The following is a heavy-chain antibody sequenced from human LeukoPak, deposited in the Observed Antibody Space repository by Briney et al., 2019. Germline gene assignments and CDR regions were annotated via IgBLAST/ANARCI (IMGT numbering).Heavy chain of an antibody. Sequence: PSETLSLTCAVYGGSFSGYYWSWIRQPPGKGLEWIGEINHSGSANYNPSLKSRVTISVDTSKNQFSLKLSSVTAADTAVYYSARGYDILTGYTRSFDYWGQGTLVTVSS. D-gene: IGHD3-9*01. CDR1: GGSFSGYY. CDR3: ARGYDILTGYTRSFDY. V-gene: IGHV4-34*01. J-gene: IGHJ4*02. CDR2: INHSGSA.